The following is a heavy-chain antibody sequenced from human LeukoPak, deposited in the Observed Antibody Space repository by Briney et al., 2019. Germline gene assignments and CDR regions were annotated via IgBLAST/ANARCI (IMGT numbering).Heavy chain of an antibody. J-gene: IGHJ4*02. CDR3: ARDGLVTMELDY. V-gene: IGHV4-4*07. Sequence: SETLSLTCTVSGGSISSYYWSWIRQPAGKGLEWIGRIYTSGNTNYNPSLKSRVTISLDTSRNQFSLNLRSVTAADTAVYYCARDGLVTMELDYWGQGTLVTVSS. CDR1: GGSISSYY. CDR2: IYTSGNT. D-gene: IGHD3/OR15-3a*01.